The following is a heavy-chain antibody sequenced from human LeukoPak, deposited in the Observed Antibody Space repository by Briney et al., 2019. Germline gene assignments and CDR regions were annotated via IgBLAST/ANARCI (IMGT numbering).Heavy chain of an antibody. CDR1: GFTFSSYG. CDR3: ASIAVADPDY. V-gene: IGHV3-33*01. CDR2: IWYDGSNK. J-gene: IGHJ4*02. Sequence: GGALRLSCAASGFTFSSYGMHWVRQAPAKGLEWLAVIWYDGSNKYYADSVKGRFTISRDNSKNTLYLQMNSIRAEDTAVYYCASIAVADPDYWGQGTLVTVSS. D-gene: IGHD6-19*01.